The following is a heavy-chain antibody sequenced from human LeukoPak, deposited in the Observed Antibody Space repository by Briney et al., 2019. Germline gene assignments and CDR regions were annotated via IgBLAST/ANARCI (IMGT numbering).Heavy chain of an antibody. CDR1: GFTLSDY. D-gene: IGHD1-26*01. Sequence: GRSLRLSCAASGFTLSDYIHWVRQAPGKGPEWVAVISNDGSKKYYADSVKDRFTISRDNSRNTLFLQMNSLRAEDTAVYYCAKGRYYGDYWGPGTLVTVSS. J-gene: IGHJ4*02. V-gene: IGHV3-30*18. CDR3: AKGRYYGDY. CDR2: ISNDGSKK.